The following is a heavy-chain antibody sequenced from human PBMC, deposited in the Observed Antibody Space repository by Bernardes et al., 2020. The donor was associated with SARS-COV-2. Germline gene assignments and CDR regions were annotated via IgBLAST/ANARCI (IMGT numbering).Heavy chain of an antibody. D-gene: IGHD1-26*01. CDR2: INPDGSST. CDR3: VRGAIRGVGAPQH. V-gene: IGHV3-74*01. J-gene: IGHJ1*01. Sequence: WGSLRLSCAASGFTFSKDWMHWVRQAPGTGLVWVSRINPDGSSTNYADSVKGRFTISRDNAKNTLFLQMDSLTAEDTAVYYCVRGAIRGVGAPQHWGQGTLVTGSS. CDR1: GFTFSKDW.